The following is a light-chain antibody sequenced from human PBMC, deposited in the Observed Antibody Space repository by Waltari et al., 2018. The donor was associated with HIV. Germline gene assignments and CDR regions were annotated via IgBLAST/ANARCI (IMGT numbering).Light chain of an antibody. CDR1: SSDIGHYKY. Sequence: QSAPTQPASVSGSPGQSITISCTGTSSDIGHYKYASWYQQSPGKAPKLMIYEVSNRPSGVSNRFSGSKSGNTASLTISGLQAEDEADYYCSSYISTTTLFGTGTKVTVL. CDR3: SSYISTTTL. J-gene: IGLJ1*01. V-gene: IGLV2-14*01. CDR2: EVS.